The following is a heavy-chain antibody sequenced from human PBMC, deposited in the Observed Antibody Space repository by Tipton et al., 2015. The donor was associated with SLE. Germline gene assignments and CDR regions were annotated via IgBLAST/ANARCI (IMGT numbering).Heavy chain of an antibody. CDR2: IYDSGST. J-gene: IGHJ4*02. Sequence: LRLSCTVSGDSISSYYWSWIRQPPGKGLEWIGYIYDSGSTNYNPSLKSRVTISVDTSKNQFSLKLSSVTAADTAVYYCARAGPTRVGATTFDYWGRGTLVTVSS. CDR3: ARAGPTRVGATTFDY. CDR1: GDSISSYY. D-gene: IGHD1-26*01. V-gene: IGHV4-59*01.